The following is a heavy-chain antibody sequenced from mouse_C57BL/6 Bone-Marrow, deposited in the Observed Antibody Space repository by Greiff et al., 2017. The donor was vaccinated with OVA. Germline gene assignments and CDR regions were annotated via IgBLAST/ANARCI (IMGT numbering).Heavy chain of an antibody. V-gene: IGHV5-6*02. J-gene: IGHJ2*01. CDR1: GFTFSSYG. CDR2: ISSGGSYT. D-gene: IGHD2-1*01. CDR3: AGRGNYLWVLYYFDY. Sequence: DVMLVESGGDLVKPGGSLKLSCAASGFTFSSYGMSWVRQTPDKRLEWVATISSGGSYTYYPDSVKGRFTISRDNAKNTLYLQMSSLKSEDTAMYYCAGRGNYLWVLYYFDYWGQGTTLTVSS.